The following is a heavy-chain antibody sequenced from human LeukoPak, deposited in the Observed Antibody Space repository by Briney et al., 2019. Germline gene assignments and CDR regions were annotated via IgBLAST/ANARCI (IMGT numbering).Heavy chain of an antibody. V-gene: IGHV3-30-3*01. CDR3: AREDCSSTSCLGHFDY. CDR1: GFTFSSYA. D-gene: IGHD2-2*01. J-gene: IGHJ4*02. Sequence: GGSLRLSCAASGFTFSSYAMHWVRQAPGKGLEWVAVISYDGSNKYYADSVKGRFTISRDNSKNTLYLQMNSLRAEDTAVYYCAREDCSSTSCLGHFDYWGQGTLVTVSS. CDR2: ISYDGSNK.